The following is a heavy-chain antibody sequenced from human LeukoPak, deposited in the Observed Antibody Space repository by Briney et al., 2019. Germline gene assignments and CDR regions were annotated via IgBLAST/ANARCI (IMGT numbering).Heavy chain of an antibody. CDR1: GFTFSSYG. CDR2: IRYDGSNK. CDR3: AKDFRRYFDY. Sequence: GGSLRLPCAASGFTFSSYGMHWVRQAPGKGLEWVAFIRYDGSNKYYADSVKGRFTISRDNSKNTLYLQMNSLRAEDTAVYYCAKDFRRYFDYWGQGTLVTVSS. V-gene: IGHV3-30*02. J-gene: IGHJ4*02.